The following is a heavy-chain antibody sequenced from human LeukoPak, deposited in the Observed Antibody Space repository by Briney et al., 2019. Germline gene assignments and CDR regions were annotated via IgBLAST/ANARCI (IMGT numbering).Heavy chain of an antibody. CDR3: ARGPGSGYYYLGTTIDY. D-gene: IGHD3-22*01. CDR1: GYTFTSYD. J-gene: IGHJ4*02. V-gene: IGHV1-8*01. Sequence: ASVKVSCKASGYTFTSYDINWVRQATGQGLEWMGWMNPNSGNTGYAQKFQGRVTMTRNTSISTAYMELSSLRSEDTAVYYCARGPGSGYYYLGTTIDYWGQGTLVTVSS. CDR2: MNPNSGNT.